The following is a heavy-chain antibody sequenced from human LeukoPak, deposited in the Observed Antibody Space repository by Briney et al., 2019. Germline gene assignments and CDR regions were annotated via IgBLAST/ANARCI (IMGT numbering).Heavy chain of an antibody. Sequence: PGGSLRLSCVASGFTFSSYAINWVRQTPGKGLDWVSAISGGGDYTYYADSVKGRFIVSRDNSKNTLYLQMNSLRAEDTAIYYCAKRPSDPQYAGGYDYSGQGTLVTVSS. CDR2: ISGGGDYT. D-gene: IGHD3-22*01. CDR3: AKRPSDPQYAGGYDY. CDR1: GFTFSSYA. J-gene: IGHJ4*02. V-gene: IGHV3-23*01.